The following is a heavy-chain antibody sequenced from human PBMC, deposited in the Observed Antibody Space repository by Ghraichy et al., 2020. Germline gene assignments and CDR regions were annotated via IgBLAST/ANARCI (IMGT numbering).Heavy chain of an antibody. CDR1: GLTFSTSW. J-gene: IGHJ4*02. CDR2: IKEDGSEK. D-gene: IGHD6-25*01. Sequence: GGSLRLSCAASGLTFSTSWMSWVRQAPGKGLEWVANIKEDGSEKNYVDSVKGRFTVSRDNAKNSLYLQMNSLRAEDTAVYYCTRNRAALDYWGQGTLVTVSS. V-gene: IGHV3-7*03. CDR3: TRNRAALDY.